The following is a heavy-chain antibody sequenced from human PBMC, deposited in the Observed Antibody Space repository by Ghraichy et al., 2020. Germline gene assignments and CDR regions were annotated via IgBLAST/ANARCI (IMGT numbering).Heavy chain of an antibody. CDR1: GFTFSSYS. J-gene: IGHJ6*02. CDR3: ARAAAYNYGMDV. Sequence: GSLRLSCAASGFTFSSYSMNWVRQAPGKGLEWVSYISSSSSTIYYADSVKGRFTISRDNAKNSLYLQMNSLRDEDTAVYYCARAAAYNYGMDVWGQGTTVTVSS. CDR2: ISSSSSTI. V-gene: IGHV3-48*02.